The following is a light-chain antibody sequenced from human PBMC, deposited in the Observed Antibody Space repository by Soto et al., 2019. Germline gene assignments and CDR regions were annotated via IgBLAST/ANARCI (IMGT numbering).Light chain of an antibody. CDR3: QQYGSSPMYT. CDR1: QSVSSSY. CDR2: GAS. Sequence: EIVLTQSPGTLSLSPGERATLSCRASQSVSSSYLAWYQQKPGQAPRLLIYGASSRATGIPDRFSGSGSGTYFTLTISRLEPEDFAGYYCQQYGSSPMYTFGQGTKLEIK. V-gene: IGKV3-20*01. J-gene: IGKJ2*01.